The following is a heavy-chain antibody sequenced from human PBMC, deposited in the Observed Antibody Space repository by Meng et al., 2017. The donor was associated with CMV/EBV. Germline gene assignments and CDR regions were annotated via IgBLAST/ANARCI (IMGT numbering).Heavy chain of an antibody. D-gene: IGHD3-10*01. CDR2: IKQDGSEK. V-gene: IGHV3-7*01. Sequence: GGSLRLSCAASGFTFSSYWMSWVRQAPGKGLEWVANIKQDGSEKYYVDSVKGRFTISRDNAKNSLYLQMNSLRAEDTAVYYCASHNVLLWFGELGYWGQGTLVTV. CDR3: ASHNVLLWFGELGY. J-gene: IGHJ4*02. CDR1: GFTFSSYW.